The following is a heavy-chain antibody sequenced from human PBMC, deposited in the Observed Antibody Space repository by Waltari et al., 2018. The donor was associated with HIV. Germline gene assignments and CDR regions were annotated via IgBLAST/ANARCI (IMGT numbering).Heavy chain of an antibody. Sequence: QVQLQESGPGLVKPSQTLSLTCTVSGGSITSGSYYWIWIRQPAGKGLGWVGRVYISGGANYNPPLRSRVTMSLDTSKNQFSLKLSSVTAADTAVYYCARGRDILTGYYHWFSDLWGRGTLVTVSS. CDR2: VYISGGA. D-gene: IGHD3-9*01. CDR3: ARGRDILTGYYHWFSDL. V-gene: IGHV4-61*02. CDR1: GGSITSGSYY. J-gene: IGHJ2*01.